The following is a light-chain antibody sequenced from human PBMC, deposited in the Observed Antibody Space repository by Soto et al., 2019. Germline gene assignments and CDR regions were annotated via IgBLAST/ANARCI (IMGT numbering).Light chain of an antibody. CDR1: SSNIGAGYD. J-gene: IGLJ2*01. CDR2: GNS. CDR3: QSYDSSLSGSFVV. V-gene: IGLV1-40*01. Sequence: QSVLTQPPSVSGAPGQRVTISCTGSSSNIGAGYDVHWYQQLPGTAPKLLIYGNSNRPSGVPDRFSGSKSGTSDSLAITGLQAEDEADYYCQSYDSSLSGSFVVFGGGTKLTVL.